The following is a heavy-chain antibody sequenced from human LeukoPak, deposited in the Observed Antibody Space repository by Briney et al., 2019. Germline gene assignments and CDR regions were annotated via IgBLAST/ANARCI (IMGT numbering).Heavy chain of an antibody. D-gene: IGHD3-9*01. CDR3: GRCPLNYYGMDV. CDR2: IYSGGST. Sequence: PGGSLRLSCAASGFTVSNNYMSWVRQAPGKGLEWVSVIYSGGSTYYADSVKGRFTISRDNSKNTLYLQMNSLRAEDTAVYYCGRCPLNYYGMDVWGQGTTVTVSS. V-gene: IGHV3-53*01. CDR1: GFTVSNNY. J-gene: IGHJ6*02.